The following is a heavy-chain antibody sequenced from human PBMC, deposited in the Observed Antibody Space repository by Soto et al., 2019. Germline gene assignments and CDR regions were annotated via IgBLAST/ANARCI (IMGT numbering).Heavy chain of an antibody. J-gene: IGHJ6*02. CDR3: ARDKDQLQLGGNYYYAMDV. Sequence: QVQLVQSGAEVKKPGSSVTVSCKASGGTFGNSAISWVRQAPGQGLEWMGGIIPIFPTTDYAQKFQGRATITADESTSTAYMEFTSLRSEDTAVYYCARDKDQLQLGGNYYYAMDVWGQGTTVTVSS. V-gene: IGHV1-69*12. CDR2: IIPIFPTT. D-gene: IGHD5-12*01. CDR1: GGTFGNSA.